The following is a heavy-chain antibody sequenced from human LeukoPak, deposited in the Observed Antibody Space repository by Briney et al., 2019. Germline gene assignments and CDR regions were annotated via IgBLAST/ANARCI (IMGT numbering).Heavy chain of an antibody. J-gene: IGHJ4*02. CDR2: ISSSGTYI. CDR1: GLTFSDYY. Sequence: GGSLRLSCATSGLTFSDYYMSWIRQAPGKGLEWVSYISSSGTYINSADSVKGRFTISRDYPKNSLYLQMSSLRAEDTAVYYCARQGGDILTGYLDYWGQGTLVTVSS. CDR3: ARQGGDILTGYLDY. D-gene: IGHD3-9*01. V-gene: IGHV3-11*03.